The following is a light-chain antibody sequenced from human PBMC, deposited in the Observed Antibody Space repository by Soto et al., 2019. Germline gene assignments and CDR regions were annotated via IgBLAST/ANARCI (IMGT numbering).Light chain of an antibody. CDR1: RNVSIY. Sequence: PLTQSPSSLAASVGDRLTLTCRASRNVSIYLNWYQHKPGKGPTLLIHATSNLQIGVPSRFSGSGSGTEFTLTSSSLEPEYFGTFYCQQSYKMPSFGQGTRLVI. V-gene: IGKV1-39*01. CDR3: QQSYKMPS. J-gene: IGKJ5*01. CDR2: ATS.